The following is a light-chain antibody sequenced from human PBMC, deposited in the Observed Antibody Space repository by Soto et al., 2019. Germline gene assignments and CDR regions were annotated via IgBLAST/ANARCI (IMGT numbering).Light chain of an antibody. V-gene: IGLV1-47*01. CDR3: SSWDDSLNGPV. CDR1: SSNIGNNY. Sequence: QSVLTQPPSASVTPGQWVTISCSGSSSNIGNNYVFWYQQFPGMAPKLLIYRNNQRPSGVPDRFSGSKSGTSASLAIAGLRSEDESDYDCSSWDDSLNGPVFGGGTKLTVL. J-gene: IGLJ3*02. CDR2: RNN.